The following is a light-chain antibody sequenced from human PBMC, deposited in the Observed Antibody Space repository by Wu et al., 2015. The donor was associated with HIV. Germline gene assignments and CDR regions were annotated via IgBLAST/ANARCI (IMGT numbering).Light chain of an antibody. CDR3: QQYKNWPPIT. CDR2: GAS. Sequence: EIVLTQSPGTLSLSPGERATLSCRASQSVTSRFLAWYQQKGGQAPRLLIYGASIRVTGIPARFSGSGSETEFTLTITSLQSEDFAIYYCQQYKNWPPITFGQGTRLEIK. J-gene: IGKJ5*01. CDR1: QSVTSRF. V-gene: IGKV3-15*01.